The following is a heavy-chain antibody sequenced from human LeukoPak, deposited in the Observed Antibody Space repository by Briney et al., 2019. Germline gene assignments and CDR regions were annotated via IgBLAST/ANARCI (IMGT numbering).Heavy chain of an antibody. J-gene: IGHJ4*02. V-gene: IGHV3-21*01. CDR1: GFTFSSYS. D-gene: IGHD2-21*02. CDR3: ARDYCGGDCYPDY. CDR2: ISSSSSYI. Sequence: GGSLRLSCAASGFTFSSYSMNWVRQAPGKGLEWVSSISSSSSYIYYADSVKGRFTISRDNAKNSLYLQMNSLRAEDTAVYYCARDYCGGDCYPDYWGQGILVTVSS.